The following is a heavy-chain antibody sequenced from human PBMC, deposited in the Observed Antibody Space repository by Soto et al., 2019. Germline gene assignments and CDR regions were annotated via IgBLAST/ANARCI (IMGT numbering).Heavy chain of an antibody. CDR2: INPNSGGT. V-gene: IGHV1-2*02. Sequence: ASVKVSCKACGYTFTGYYMHWVRQAPGQGLEWMGWINPNSGGTNNAQKFQGRDTITADKSTSTAYMELSSLRSEDTAVYYCANWSLRRYGYCCWGQGTLVTVSS. CDR3: ANWSLRRYGYCC. CDR1: GYTFTGYY. D-gene: IGHD1-1*01. J-gene: IGHJ4*02.